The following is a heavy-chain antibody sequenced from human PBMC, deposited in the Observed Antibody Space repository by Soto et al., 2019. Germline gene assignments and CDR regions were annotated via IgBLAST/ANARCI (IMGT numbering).Heavy chain of an antibody. D-gene: IGHD5-18*01. CDR2: TYYRSKWYN. CDR1: GDSVSSNSAA. CDR3: ARAKGYSYGRSYYYYGMDV. V-gene: IGHV6-1*01. Sequence: PSQTLSLTCAISGDSVSSNSAAWNWIRQSPSRGLEWLGRTYYRSKWYNDYAVSVKSRITINPDTSKNQFSLQLNSVTPEDTAVYYCARAKGYSYGRSYYYYGMDVWGQGTTVTISS. J-gene: IGHJ6*02.